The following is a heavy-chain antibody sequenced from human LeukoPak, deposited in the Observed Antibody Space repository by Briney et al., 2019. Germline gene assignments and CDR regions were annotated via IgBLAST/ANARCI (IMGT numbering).Heavy chain of an antibody. J-gene: IGHJ4*02. CDR3: ARGSKQQLGD. Sequence: GASVKVSCKGSGYTFSKYAMNWVRQAPGQGLEWMGWMNPNSGNTGYAQKFQGRVTMTRNTSISTAYMELSSLRSEDTAVYYCARGSKQQLGDWGQGTLVTVSS. CDR2: MNPNSGNT. D-gene: IGHD6-13*01. V-gene: IGHV1-8*01. CDR1: GYTFSKYA.